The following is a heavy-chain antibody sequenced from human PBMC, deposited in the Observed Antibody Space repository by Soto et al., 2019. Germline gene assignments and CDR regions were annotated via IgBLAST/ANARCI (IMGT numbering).Heavy chain of an antibody. J-gene: IGHJ6*02. CDR3: ARGRFGEVLRDQYYYYGMDV. CDR1: GGTFSSYA. CDR2: IIPIFGTA. V-gene: IGHV1-69*01. Sequence: QVQLVQSGAEVKKPGSSVKVSCKASGGTFSSYAISWVRQAPGQGLEWMGGIIPIFGTANYAQKLQGRVTITADESTSTAYMELSSLISEDTAVYYCARGRFGEVLRDQYYYYGMDVGGQGTTVIVSS. D-gene: IGHD3-10*01.